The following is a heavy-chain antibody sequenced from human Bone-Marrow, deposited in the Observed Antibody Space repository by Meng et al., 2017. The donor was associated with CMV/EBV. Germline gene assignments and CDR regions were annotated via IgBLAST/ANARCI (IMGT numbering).Heavy chain of an antibody. V-gene: IGHV5-51*01. J-gene: IGHJ6*02. D-gene: IGHD2-2*01. CDR3: ARSIVVVPAAKHYYYYGMDV. Sequence: GGLLRLSCKGSGYSFTSYWIGWVRQMPGKGLEWMGIIYPGDSDTRYSPSFQGQVTISADKSISTAYLQWSSLKASDTAMYYCARSIVVVPAAKHYYYYGMDVWGQGTTVTVSS. CDR1: GYSFTSYW. CDR2: IYPGDSDT.